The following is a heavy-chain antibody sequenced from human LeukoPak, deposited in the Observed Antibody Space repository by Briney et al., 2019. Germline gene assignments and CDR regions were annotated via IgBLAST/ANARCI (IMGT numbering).Heavy chain of an antibody. CDR1: GGTFSSYA. V-gene: IGHV1-69*13. D-gene: IGHD3-10*01. CDR3: AREPGVTFGRNWFDP. CDR2: IIPIFGTA. Sequence: SVKVSCKPSGGTFSSYAISWVRQTPGQGLEWMGGIIPIFGTANYPQKFQGRVMITADEYTSTAYMELSSLRSEDTAVYYCAREPGVTFGRNWFDPWGQGTLVTVSS. J-gene: IGHJ5*02.